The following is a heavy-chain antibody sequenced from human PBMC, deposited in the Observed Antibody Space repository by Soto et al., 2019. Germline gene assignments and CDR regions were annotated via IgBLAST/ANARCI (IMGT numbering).Heavy chain of an antibody. CDR3: AKTYGPFGWLDP. CDR1: GGSISNAQYY. V-gene: IGHV4-31*03. Sequence: QVHLQESGPGLVKPSQTLSLTCTVSGGSISNAQYYWAWIRQHPGKGLEWIGYIYYSGNTCYSPSLKSRVSISIDTSKNLFSLKVNSVTAADTAVYYCAKTYGPFGWLDPWGQGTLVTVSS. J-gene: IGHJ5*02. D-gene: IGHD3-10*01. CDR2: IYYSGNT.